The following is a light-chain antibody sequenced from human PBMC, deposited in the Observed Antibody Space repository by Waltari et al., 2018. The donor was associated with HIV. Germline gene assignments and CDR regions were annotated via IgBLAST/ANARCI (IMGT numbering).Light chain of an antibody. V-gene: IGKV1-5*03. CDR2: RTS. CDR1: QSTRNW. J-gene: IGKJ1*01. Sequence: DIQMTQSPSTLSASVGDRVTITCRASQSTRNWLAWYQQKPGKAPKLLIYRTSNLESGVPSRFSGSGSGTEFTLTISSLQPDDLATYYCQQYNSWTFGQGTKVEIK. CDR3: QQYNSWT.